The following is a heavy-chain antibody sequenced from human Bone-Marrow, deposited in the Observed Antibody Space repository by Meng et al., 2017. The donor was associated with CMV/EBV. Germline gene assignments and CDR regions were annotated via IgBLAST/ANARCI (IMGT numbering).Heavy chain of an antibody. CDR2: SSAYNGDT. CDR1: GSYFAGYS. J-gene: IGHJ3*02. Sequence: SVMVSCKATGSYFAGYSISWVRQAPGQGLEWMGRSSAYNGDTNYGQKFQGRVTMTTDTSTNTAYMELRSLRSDDTAVYYCARHKTFGAVIDLILDAFAIWG. D-gene: IGHD2-21*01. CDR3: ARHKTFGAVIDLILDAFAI. V-gene: IGHV1-18*01.